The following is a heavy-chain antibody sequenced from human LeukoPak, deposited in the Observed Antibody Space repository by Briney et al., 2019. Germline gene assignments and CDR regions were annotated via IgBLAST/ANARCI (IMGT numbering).Heavy chain of an antibody. V-gene: IGHV3-30*04. CDR2: ISYDGSNK. D-gene: IGHD1-26*01. J-gene: IGHJ4*02. CDR1: GFTFSSYA. CDR3: AKITSISGSYLGG. Sequence: RSGGSLRLSCAASGFTFSSYAMHWVRQAPGKGLEWVAVISYDGSNKYYADSVKGRFTISRDNSKNTLYLQMNSLRAEDTAVYYCAKITSISGSYLGGWGQGTLVTVSS.